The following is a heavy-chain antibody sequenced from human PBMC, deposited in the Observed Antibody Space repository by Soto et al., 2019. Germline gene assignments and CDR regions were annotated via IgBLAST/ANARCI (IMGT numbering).Heavy chain of an antibody. CDR3: AGAGNGRYFYYGMDV. D-gene: IGHD4-4*01. J-gene: IGHJ6*02. CDR2: IYSSGSN. Sequence: QVQLQESGPGLVKPSETLSLTCSVSGGSVSRGSYYWNWIRQPPGKGLEWIGYIYSSGSNDYNPSQKSRLTISVDTSRNQISLTLPSVTAADTDEYYCAGAGNGRYFYYGMDVWGQGTTVTVSS. V-gene: IGHV4-61*01. CDR1: GGSVSRGSYY.